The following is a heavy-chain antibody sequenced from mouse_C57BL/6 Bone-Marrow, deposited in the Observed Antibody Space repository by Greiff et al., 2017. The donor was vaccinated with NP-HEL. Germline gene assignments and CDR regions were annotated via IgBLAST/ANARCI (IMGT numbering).Heavy chain of an antibody. D-gene: IGHD2-4*01. CDR2: ISNKANGYTT. Sequence: EVKLMESGGGLVQPGGSLSLSCAASGFTFTDYYLSWVRQPPGKALEWLGFISNKANGYTTEYSASVKGRFTISRYNYQSILYLQMNAMRAEDCATDYCARYIEGYDYDERYYFDYWGQGTTLTVSS. V-gene: IGHV7-3*01. CDR3: ARYIEGYDYDERYYFDY. CDR1: GFTFTDYY. J-gene: IGHJ2*01.